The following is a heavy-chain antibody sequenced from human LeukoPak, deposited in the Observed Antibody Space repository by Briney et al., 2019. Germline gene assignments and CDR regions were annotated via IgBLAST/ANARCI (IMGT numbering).Heavy chain of an antibody. V-gene: IGHV3-48*01. Sequence: SCETSGYTFTKFYINWVRQAPGKGLEWVSYISSSSSTIYYADSVKGRFTISRDNAKNSLYLQMNSLRAEDTAVYYCAAPVVVPAYYYYMDVWGKGTTVTVSS. J-gene: IGHJ6*03. D-gene: IGHD2-2*01. CDR1: GYTFTKFY. CDR3: AAPVVVPAYYYYMDV. CDR2: ISSSSSTI.